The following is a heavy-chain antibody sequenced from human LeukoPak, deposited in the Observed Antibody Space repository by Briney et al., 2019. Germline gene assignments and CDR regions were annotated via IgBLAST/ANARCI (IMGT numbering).Heavy chain of an antibody. Sequence: GRSLRLSCETSGFTFGSYAMHWVRQAPGKGPEWVAVVSYDGSNKYYADSVKDRFTISRDNAKNTLYLQMNSLRAEDTAVYYCARDSPLGYSGYDWGYWGQGTLVTVSS. CDR1: GFTFGSYA. CDR2: VSYDGSNK. J-gene: IGHJ4*02. CDR3: ARDSPLGYSGYDWGY. D-gene: IGHD5-12*01. V-gene: IGHV3-30*03.